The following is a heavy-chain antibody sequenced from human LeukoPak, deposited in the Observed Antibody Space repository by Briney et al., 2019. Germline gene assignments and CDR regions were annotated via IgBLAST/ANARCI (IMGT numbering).Heavy chain of an antibody. CDR2: INAGNGNT. V-gene: IGHV1-3*01. Sequence: GASVKVSCKASGYTFTSYAMHWVRQAPGQRLEWMGWINAGNGNTKYSQKFQGRVTITRDTSASTAYMELRSLRSEDTAVYYCARSEVLWFGEFSPLDYWGQGTLVTVSS. CDR1: GYTFTSYA. D-gene: IGHD3-10*01. J-gene: IGHJ4*02. CDR3: ARSEVLWFGEFSPLDY.